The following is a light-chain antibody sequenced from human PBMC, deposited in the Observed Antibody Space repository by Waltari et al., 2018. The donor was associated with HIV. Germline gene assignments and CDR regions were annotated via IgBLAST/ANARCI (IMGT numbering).Light chain of an antibody. V-gene: IGLV3-25*03. CDR3: ESADSSLWV. CDR1: ALPKQY. J-gene: IGLJ3*02. CDR2: KDR. Sequence: SYELTQPPSVSVSPGQTARITCSGDALPKQYAYWYQQKAGQAPVLVIYKDRERPSGITERVSGSSAGTTVTLTISGVQAEDEADYYCESADSSLWVFGGGTKLTVL.